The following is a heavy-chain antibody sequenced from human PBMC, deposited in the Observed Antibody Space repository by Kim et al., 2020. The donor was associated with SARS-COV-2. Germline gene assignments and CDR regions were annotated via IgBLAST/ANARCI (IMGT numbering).Heavy chain of an antibody. V-gene: IGHV3-23*01. D-gene: IGHD1-7*01. J-gene: IGHJ4*02. Sequence: ADSVKGRFTISRDNSTNTLYLQMNSLRAEDTAVYYCAKHKGFNWNYYFDYWDQGTLVPVSS. CDR3: AKHKGFNWNYYFDY.